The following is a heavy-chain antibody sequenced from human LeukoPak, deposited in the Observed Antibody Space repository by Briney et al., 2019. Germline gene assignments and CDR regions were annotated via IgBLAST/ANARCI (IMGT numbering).Heavy chain of an antibody. Sequence: GGSLRLSCAASGFTFSSYETNWVRQAPGKGLEWVSYISSSGSTIYYADSVKGRFTISRDNAKNSLYLQMNSLRAEDTAVYYCARSYDILTGYTSYFDYWGQGTLVTVSS. D-gene: IGHD3-9*01. J-gene: IGHJ4*02. CDR2: ISSSGSTI. V-gene: IGHV3-48*03. CDR1: GFTFSSYE. CDR3: ARSYDILTGYTSYFDY.